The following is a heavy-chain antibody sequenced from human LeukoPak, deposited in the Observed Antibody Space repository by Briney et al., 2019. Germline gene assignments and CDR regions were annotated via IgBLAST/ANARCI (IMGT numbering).Heavy chain of an antibody. CDR3: ARDRYAGTTFYYYYGMDV. D-gene: IGHD1-7*01. Sequence: ASVKVSCKASGGTFSSYAISWVRQAPGQGLEWMGGIIPIFGTANYAQKFQGRVTITADESTSTAYMELSSLRSEDTAVYYCARDRYAGTTFYYYYGMDVWGQGTTVTVSS. CDR2: IIPIFGTA. CDR1: GGTFSSYA. V-gene: IGHV1-69*13. J-gene: IGHJ6*02.